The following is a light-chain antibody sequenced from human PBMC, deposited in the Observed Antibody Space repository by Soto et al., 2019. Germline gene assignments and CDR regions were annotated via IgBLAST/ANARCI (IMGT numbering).Light chain of an antibody. V-gene: IGLV2-14*01. CDR3: SSYTSSTPWV. CDR1: SSDVGGYNY. J-gene: IGLJ3*02. CDR2: EVN. Sequence: QSALTQPASVSGSPGQSITISCTGTSSDVGGYNYVSWYQHHPGKAPKLMIYEVNNRPSGVSDRFSASKSGNTASLTISGLQAEDEADYYCSSYTSSTPWVFGGGTKLTVL.